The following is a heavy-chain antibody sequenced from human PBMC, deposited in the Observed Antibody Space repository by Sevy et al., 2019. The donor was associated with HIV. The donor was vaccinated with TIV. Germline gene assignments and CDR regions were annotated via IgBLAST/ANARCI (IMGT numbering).Heavy chain of an antibody. J-gene: IGHJ6*02. CDR1: GGTFSSYA. CDR3: ARGSTGATTYYYYYGMDV. CDR2: IIPIFGTA. V-gene: IGHV1-69*13. Sequence: SVKVSCKASGGTFSSYAISWVRQAPGQGLEWMGGIIPIFGTANYAQKFQGRVTITADESTSTAYMELSSLRSEDTAVYYCARGSTGATTYYYYYGMDVWGQGTTVTVSS. D-gene: IGHD5-12*01.